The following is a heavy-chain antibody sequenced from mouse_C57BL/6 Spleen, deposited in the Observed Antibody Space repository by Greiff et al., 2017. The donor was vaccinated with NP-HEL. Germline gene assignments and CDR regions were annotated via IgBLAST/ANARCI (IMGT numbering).Heavy chain of an antibody. V-gene: IGHV5-17*01. J-gene: IGHJ2*01. Sequence: DVMLVESGGGLVKPGGSLKLSCAASGFTFSDYGMHWVRQAPEKGLEWVAYISSGSSTIYYADTVKGRFTISRDNAKNTLFLQMTSLRSEDTAMYYCARGLSNWVDYWGQGTTLTVSS. CDR2: ISSGSSTI. D-gene: IGHD4-1*01. CDR3: ARGLSNWVDY. CDR1: GFTFSDYG.